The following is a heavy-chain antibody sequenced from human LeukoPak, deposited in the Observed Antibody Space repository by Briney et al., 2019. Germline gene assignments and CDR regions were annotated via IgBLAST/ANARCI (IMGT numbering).Heavy chain of an antibody. D-gene: IGHD2-15*01. CDR3: AKGGSGDAFDI. V-gene: IGHV3-23*01. CDR2: ISGSGGST. J-gene: IGHJ3*02. Sequence: GGSLRLSCAASGFTFSSYAMSWVRQAPGKGLEWVSAISGSGGSTYYADSVKGRFTISRDNAKNSLYLQMNSLRPEDTALYYCAKGGSGDAFDIWGQGTMVTVSS. CDR1: GFTFSSYA.